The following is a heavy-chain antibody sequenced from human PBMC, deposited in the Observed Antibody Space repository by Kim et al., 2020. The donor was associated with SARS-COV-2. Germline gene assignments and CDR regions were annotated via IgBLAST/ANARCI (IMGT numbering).Heavy chain of an antibody. J-gene: IGHJ5*02. CDR2: IIPIFGTA. Sequence: SVKVSCKASGGTFSSYAISWVRQAPGQGLEWMGGIIPIFGTANYAQKFQGRVTITADESTSTAYMELSSLRSEDTAVYYCARLFGVAKTKGIRFDPWGQGTLVTVSS. CDR3: ARLFGVAKTKGIRFDP. V-gene: IGHV1-69*13. CDR1: GGTFSSYA. D-gene: IGHD3-3*01.